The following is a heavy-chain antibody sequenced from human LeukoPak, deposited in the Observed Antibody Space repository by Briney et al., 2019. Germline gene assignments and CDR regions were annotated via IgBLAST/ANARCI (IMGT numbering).Heavy chain of an antibody. CDR3: VRGNYYDRVGWFDP. Sequence: SETLSLTCTVSGGSVSSGSYYWSWIRQPPGKGLEWIGYIYNSGSTNYNPSLKSRVTISVDTSKNQFSLKLSSVTAADTAVYYCVRGNYYDRVGWFDPWGQGTLVTVSS. J-gene: IGHJ5*02. CDR2: IYNSGST. CDR1: GGSVSSGSYY. V-gene: IGHV4-61*01. D-gene: IGHD3-22*01.